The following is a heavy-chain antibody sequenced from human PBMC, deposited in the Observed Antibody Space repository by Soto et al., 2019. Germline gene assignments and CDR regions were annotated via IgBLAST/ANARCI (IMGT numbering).Heavy chain of an antibody. Sequence: QVQLVQSGAEVKKPGASMKLSCKASGYSFSTYYIHWVRQAPGQGLEWMAMINPSGGRSSYAQKFQGRATLTRDTSTSTVYMELSRLRSEDTAVYYCARSKQPLDDSRAMWFDPWGQGTLVTVSS. D-gene: IGHD3-22*01. CDR2: INPSGGRS. J-gene: IGHJ5*02. CDR1: GYSFSTYY. CDR3: ARSKQPLDDSRAMWFDP. V-gene: IGHV1-46*01.